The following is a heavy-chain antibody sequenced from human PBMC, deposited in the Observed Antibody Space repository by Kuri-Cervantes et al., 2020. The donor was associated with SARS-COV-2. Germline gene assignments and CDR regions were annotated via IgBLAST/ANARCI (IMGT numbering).Heavy chain of an antibody. CDR3: ARSVGGGSYDPVEFDYFDY. D-gene: IGHD1-26*01. V-gene: IGHV4-38-2*02. CDR2: IYHSGST. J-gene: IGHJ4*02. Sequence: SETLSLTCTVSGCSISSGYYWGWIRQPPGKGLEWIGSIYHSGSTYYNPSLKSRVTISVDTSKNQFSLKLSSVTAADTAVYYCARSVGGGSYDPVEFDYFDYWGQGTLVTVSS. CDR1: GCSISSGYY.